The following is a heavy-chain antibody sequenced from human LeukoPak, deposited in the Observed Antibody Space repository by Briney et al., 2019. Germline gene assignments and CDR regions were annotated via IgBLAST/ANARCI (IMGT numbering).Heavy chain of an antibody. CDR3: ARSGPYYYDSSGYFEYFQH. D-gene: IGHD3-22*01. Sequence: LGTLSLTRTVSGGSISSYFWSWIRQPPGKGLEWVGYIYYSGSTNYNPSLKSRVTISEDTSKNQFSLKLSSVTAADTAVYYCARSGPYYYDSSGYFEYFQHWGQGTLVTVSS. CDR1: GGSISSYF. J-gene: IGHJ1*01. CDR2: IYYSGST. V-gene: IGHV4-59*01.